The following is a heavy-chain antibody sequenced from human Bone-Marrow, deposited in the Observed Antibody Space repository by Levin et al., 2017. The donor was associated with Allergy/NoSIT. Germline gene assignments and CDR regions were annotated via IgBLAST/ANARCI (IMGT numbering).Heavy chain of an antibody. CDR2: VSYDGTSK. D-gene: IGHD4-11*01. CDR3: AKDWTTETGRPQEPSH. V-gene: IGHV3-30*18. CDR1: GFTFNKYG. Sequence: GESLKISCAASGFTFNKYGMHWVRQAPGKGLQWVAVVSYDGTSKYYADSVRGRFTVSRDNSKNTLYVQMNSLRDEDTGVYYCAKDWTTETGRPQEPSHWGQGILVTVSS. J-gene: IGHJ4*02.